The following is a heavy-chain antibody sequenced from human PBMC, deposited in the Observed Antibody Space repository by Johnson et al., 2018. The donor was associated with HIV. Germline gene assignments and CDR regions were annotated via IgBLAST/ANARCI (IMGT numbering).Heavy chain of an antibody. V-gene: IGHV3-11*01. CDR2: ISSSGSLT. CDR3: ARGPTRFAAFDI. J-gene: IGHJ3*02. D-gene: IGHD3-10*01. CDR1: GFTLSDYY. Sequence: QVQLMESGGGLVQPGGSLRLSCAASGFTLSDYYMSWIRQAPGKGLEWLSYISSSGSLTYYADSVEGRFTISRDSAKNSLYLQMNSLRAEDTAVYYCARGPTRFAAFDIWGQGTMVTVSS.